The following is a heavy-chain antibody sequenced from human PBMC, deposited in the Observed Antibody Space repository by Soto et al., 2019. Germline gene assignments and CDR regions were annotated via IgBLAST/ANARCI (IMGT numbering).Heavy chain of an antibody. CDR1: GFTSGRYS. CDR3: ARDGATLVMPTTEPYNY. D-gene: IGHD1-1*01. V-gene: IGHV3-21*01. CDR2: ISSSSSYR. Sequence: GGSLRLFSAASGFTSGRYSMNWVRQAGGNGLEGDLSISSSSSYRYYADSVKGRLTISRDNAKNSLYLQMNSLRAEDTAVYYCARDGATLVMPTTEPYNYCCQRPHGTLSS. J-gene: IGHJ4*02.